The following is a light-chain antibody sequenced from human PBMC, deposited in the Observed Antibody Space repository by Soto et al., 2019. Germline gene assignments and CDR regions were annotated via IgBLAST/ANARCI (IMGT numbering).Light chain of an antibody. CDR3: QQSYSTPIT. Sequence: DIQMTQSPSSLSASVGDRVTITCRASQSISSYLNWYQQKPGKAPKLLIYAASSLKSGLPSRFSGSGSGTDFPLTISRLQPEDFATYYRQQSYSTPITFGQGTQLEIK. CDR2: AAS. V-gene: IGKV1-39*01. J-gene: IGKJ5*01. CDR1: QSISSY.